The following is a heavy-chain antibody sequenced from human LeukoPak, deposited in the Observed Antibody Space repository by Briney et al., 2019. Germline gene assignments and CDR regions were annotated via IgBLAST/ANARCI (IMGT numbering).Heavy chain of an antibody. CDR2: INHSGST. CDR3: ARGGVTPYFDY. Sequence: WETLSLTCAVYGGSFSGYYSSWIRQPPGKGLEWIGEINHSGSTNYNPSLKSRVTISLDTSKNQFSLKLSSVTAADTAVYYCARGGVTPYFDYWGQGTLVTVSS. D-gene: IGHD2-21*02. V-gene: IGHV4-34*01. J-gene: IGHJ4*02. CDR1: GGSFSGYY.